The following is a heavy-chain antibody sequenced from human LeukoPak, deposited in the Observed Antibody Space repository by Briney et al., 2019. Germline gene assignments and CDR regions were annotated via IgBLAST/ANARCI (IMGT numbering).Heavy chain of an antibody. CDR2: IFPGGST. V-gene: IGHV4-4*07. CDR3: ARSRCTSISCASRGAFDI. CDR1: GGSISNYY. J-gene: IGHJ3*02. D-gene: IGHD2-2*01. Sequence: SETLSLTCTVSGGSISNYYWSWIRQPAGKGLELIGRIFPGGSTNYNPSLKSRVTMSVDTSKNQFSLTLSSVTAADTAVYYCARSRCTSISCASRGAFDIWGQGTMVTVSS.